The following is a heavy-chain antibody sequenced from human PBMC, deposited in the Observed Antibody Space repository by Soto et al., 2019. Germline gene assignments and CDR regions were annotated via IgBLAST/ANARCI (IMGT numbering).Heavy chain of an antibody. D-gene: IGHD3-3*01. V-gene: IGHV3-11*01. CDR2: ISGTGDTT. Sequence: GGSLRLSFEASGFFFSDYYMSWIRQAPGKGLETLCYISGTGDTTSYEDSVKGRFTISRDDAKNSLFLHLNSLSAGDTAVYYCAIGGGQIYYSGMDVWGQGTTVTVSS. CDR1: GFFFSDYY. CDR3: AIGGGQIYYSGMDV. J-gene: IGHJ6*02.